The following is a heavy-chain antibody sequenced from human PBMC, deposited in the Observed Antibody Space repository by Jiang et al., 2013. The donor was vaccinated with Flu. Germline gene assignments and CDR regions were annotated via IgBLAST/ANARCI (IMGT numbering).Heavy chain of an antibody. V-gene: IGHV4-61*01. CDR3: ARDRAVVTRDYAFDI. Sequence: GSGLVKPSETLSLTCTVSGGSVSSGSYYWSWIRQPPGKGPEWIGYIYYSGSTNYNPSLKSRVTISVDTSKNQFSLKLSSVTAADTAVYYCARDRAVVTRDYAFDIWGQGTMVTVSS. D-gene: IGHD4-23*01. J-gene: IGHJ3*02. CDR2: IYYSGST. CDR1: GGSVSSGSYY.